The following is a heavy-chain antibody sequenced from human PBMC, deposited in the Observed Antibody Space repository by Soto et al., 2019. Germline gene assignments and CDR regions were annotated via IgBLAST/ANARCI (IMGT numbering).Heavy chain of an antibody. CDR3: ARGHSRNGYNVDY. D-gene: IGHD5-12*01. CDR2: IYYSGST. Sequence: LSLTCTVSGGSISSYYWSWIRQPPGKGLEWIGYIYYSGSTNYNPSLKSRVTISVDTSKNQFSLKLSSVTAADTAVYYCARGHSRNGYNVDYWGQGTLVTVSS. J-gene: IGHJ4*02. V-gene: IGHV4-59*01. CDR1: GGSISSYY.